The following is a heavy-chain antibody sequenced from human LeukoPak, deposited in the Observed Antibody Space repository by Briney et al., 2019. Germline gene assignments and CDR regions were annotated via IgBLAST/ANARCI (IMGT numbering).Heavy chain of an antibody. CDR1: DYSISSAYY. D-gene: IGHD2-21*02. J-gene: IGHJ4*02. CDR3: ARDQAYCGGDCYFDF. CDR2: IYHSGST. Sequence: ASETLSLTCAVSDYSISSAYYWGWIRHPPGEGLEWIGSIYHSGSTDYNPSLKSRVTISVDTSKNQFSLKLRSVTAADTAVYYCARDQAYCGGDCYFDFWGQGTLVTVSS. V-gene: IGHV4-38-2*02.